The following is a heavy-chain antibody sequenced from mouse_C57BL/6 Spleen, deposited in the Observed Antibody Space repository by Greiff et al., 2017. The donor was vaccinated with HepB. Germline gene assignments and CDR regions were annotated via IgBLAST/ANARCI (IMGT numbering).Heavy chain of an antibody. D-gene: IGHD1-1*01. CDR1: GYTFTSYW. CDR2: IYPSDSET. Sequence: QVQLQQSGAELVRPGSSVKLSCKASGYTFTSYWMDWVKQRPGQGLEWIGYIYPSDSETHYNQKFKDKATLTVDKSSSTAYMQLSSLTSEDSAVYYCARGLNYGSPFAYWGQGTLVTVSA. CDR3: ARGLNYGSPFAY. J-gene: IGHJ3*01. V-gene: IGHV1-61*01.